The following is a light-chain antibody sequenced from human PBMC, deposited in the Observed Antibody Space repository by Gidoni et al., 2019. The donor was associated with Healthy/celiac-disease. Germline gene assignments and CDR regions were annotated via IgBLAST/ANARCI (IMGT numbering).Light chain of an antibody. J-gene: IGKJ2*01. CDR2: GAS. CDR3: QQYNNWPPMYT. Sequence: DIVMTQSPATLSVSPGERATLSCRASQSVSSNLAWYQQKPGQAPRILIYGASTRATGIPARFSGSGSGTEFTLTISSLQSEDFAVYYCQQYNNWPPMYTFGQGTKLEI. V-gene: IGKV3-15*01. CDR1: QSVSSN.